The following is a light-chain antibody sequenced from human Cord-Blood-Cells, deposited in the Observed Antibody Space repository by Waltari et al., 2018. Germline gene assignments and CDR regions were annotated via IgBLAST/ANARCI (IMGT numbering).Light chain of an antibody. CDR3: QSADSSGTYV. J-gene: IGLJ1*01. V-gene: IGLV3-25*03. Sequence: SSELTQPPSASVSPGKTARITCSGDALPKPYDYWYQQKPGQAPVLVIYKDMERPSGIPERVAGSSSGTTVTLTISGVQAEDEAYYYCQSADSSGTYVFGTGTKVTVL. CDR1: ALPKPY. CDR2: KDM.